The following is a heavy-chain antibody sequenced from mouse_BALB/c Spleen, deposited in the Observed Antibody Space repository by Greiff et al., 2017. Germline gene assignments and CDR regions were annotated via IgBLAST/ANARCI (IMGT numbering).Heavy chain of an antibody. CDR3: TRYDYDEGWFAY. CDR2: INPSNGGT. Sequence: VQLQQSGAELVKPGASVKLSCKASGYTFTSYYMYWVKQRPGQGLEWIGEINPSNGGTNFNEKFKSKATLTVDKSSSTAYMQLSSLTSEDSAVYYCTRYDYDEGWFAYWGQGTLVTVSA. CDR1: GYTFTSYY. V-gene: IGHV1S81*02. J-gene: IGHJ3*01. D-gene: IGHD2-4*01.